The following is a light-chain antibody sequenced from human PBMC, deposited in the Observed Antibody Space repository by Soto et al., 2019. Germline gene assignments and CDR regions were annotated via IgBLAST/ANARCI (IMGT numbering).Light chain of an antibody. CDR1: SSDVGGYNY. Sequence: QSALTQPASVSGSPGQSITISCTGTSSDVGGYNYVSWYQQHPGKAPKLMIYDVSNRPSGVSNRFSGSKSGNTASLTISGRQAEDEDDDYCCSYTSSSSLNVFGTGTKVTVL. J-gene: IGLJ1*01. CDR3: CSYTSSSSLNV. CDR2: DVS. V-gene: IGLV2-14*01.